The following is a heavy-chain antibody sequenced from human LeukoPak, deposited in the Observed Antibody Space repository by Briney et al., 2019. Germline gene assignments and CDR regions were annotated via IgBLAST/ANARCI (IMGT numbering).Heavy chain of an antibody. CDR3: VKSDYYGSGSYIGYMDV. CDR1: GGTFISYA. V-gene: IGHV1-69*13. D-gene: IGHD3-10*01. J-gene: IGHJ6*03. Sequence: SVKVSCKASGGTFISYAISWVRQAPGQGLEWMGGIIPIFGTANYAQKFQGRVTITADESTSTAYMELSSLRSEDTAVYYCVKSDYYGSGSYIGYMDVWGKGTTVTISS. CDR2: IIPIFGTA.